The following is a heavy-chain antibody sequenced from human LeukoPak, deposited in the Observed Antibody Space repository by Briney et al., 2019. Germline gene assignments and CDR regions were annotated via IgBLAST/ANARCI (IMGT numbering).Heavy chain of an antibody. V-gene: IGHV3-23*01. CDR1: GFTFSSYG. D-gene: IGHD2-21*01. J-gene: IGHJ4*02. CDR3: AKGVKQIVVVIAQHYLDY. Sequence: GGSLRLSCAASGFTFSSYGMSWVRQAPGKGLEWVSAISGSGRNTYYADSVKGRFTISRDNSKNTLYLQMNTLIADDTAVYYCAKGVKQIVVVIAQHYLDYWGQGTLVTVSS. CDR2: ISGSGRNT.